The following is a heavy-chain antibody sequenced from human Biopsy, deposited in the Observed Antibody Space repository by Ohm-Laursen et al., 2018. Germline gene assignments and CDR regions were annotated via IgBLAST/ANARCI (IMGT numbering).Heavy chain of an antibody. J-gene: IGHJ5*02. V-gene: IGHV1-18*01. CDR1: GYTFTNYG. D-gene: IGHD3-3*01. CDR2: INAYNGNT. CDR3: ARDRTLYYDFWSGKSFDNWFDP. Sequence: SSVKVSCKASGYTFTNYGISWVRQAPGQGLEWMGWINAYNGNTNYAQKLQGRVTMTTDTSTSTAYMELRSLRSDDTALYYCARDRTLYYDFWSGKSFDNWFDPWGQGTLVTVSS.